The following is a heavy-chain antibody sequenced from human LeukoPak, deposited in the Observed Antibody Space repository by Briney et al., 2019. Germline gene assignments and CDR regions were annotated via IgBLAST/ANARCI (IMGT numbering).Heavy chain of an antibody. CDR3: ARASGSYWWFDS. J-gene: IGHJ5*01. CDR1: GYTFTSYG. CDR2: MNPNSGNT. V-gene: IGHV1-8*02. D-gene: IGHD1-26*01. Sequence: ASVKVSCKASGYTFTSYGISWVRQATGQGLEWMGWMNPNSGNTGYAQKFQGSVTMTRDTSISTVYMELSRLRSDDTAVYYCARASGSYWWFDSWGQGTLVTVSS.